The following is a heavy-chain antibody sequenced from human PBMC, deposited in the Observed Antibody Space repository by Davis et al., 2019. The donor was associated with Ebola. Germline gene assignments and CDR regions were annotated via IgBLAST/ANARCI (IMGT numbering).Heavy chain of an antibody. CDR2: ISSSGSTI. J-gene: IGHJ4*02. V-gene: IGHV3-11*04. Sequence: PGGSLRLSCAASGFTFSDYYMSWIRQAPGKGLEWVSYISSSGSTIYYADSVKGRFTISRDNAKNSLYLQMNSLRAEDTAVYYCANIAAAGTLRDYWGQGTLVTVCS. CDR1: GFTFSDYY. D-gene: IGHD6-13*01. CDR3: ANIAAAGTLRDY.